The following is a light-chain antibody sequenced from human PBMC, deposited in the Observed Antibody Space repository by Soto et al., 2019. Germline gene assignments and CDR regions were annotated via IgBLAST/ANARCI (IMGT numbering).Light chain of an antibody. CDR2: GAS. CDR1: ETVTSDY. CDR3: HQYGTSPWT. Sequence: EVVLTQSPGTLSLSPGERATLSCRASETVTSDYLAWYQQKPGQAPRLLFYGASRRAAGIPDRFSGSGSGTDFTLIISRLEPEDFVVYYCHQYGTSPWTFGQGTKVDNK. V-gene: IGKV3-20*01. J-gene: IGKJ1*01.